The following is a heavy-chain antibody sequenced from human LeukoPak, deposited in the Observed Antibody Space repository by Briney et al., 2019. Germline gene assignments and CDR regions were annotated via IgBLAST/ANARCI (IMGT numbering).Heavy chain of an antibody. CDR3: AKDDMVRGVISPNNWFDP. J-gene: IGHJ5*02. CDR2: ISWNSGSI. Sequence: GRSLRLSCAASGFTFDDYAMHWVRPAPGKGLEWVSGISWNSGSIGYADSVKGRFTISRDNAKNSLYLQMNSLRAEDMALYYCAKDDMVRGVISPNNWFDPWGQGTLVTVSS. CDR1: GFTFDDYA. V-gene: IGHV3-9*03. D-gene: IGHD3-10*01.